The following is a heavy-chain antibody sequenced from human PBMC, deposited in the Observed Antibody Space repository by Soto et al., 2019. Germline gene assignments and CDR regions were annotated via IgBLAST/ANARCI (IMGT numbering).Heavy chain of an antibody. Sequence: PGGSLRLSCAASGFTFDDYAMHWVRQAPGKGLEWVSGISWNSGSIGYADSVKGRFTISRDNAKNSLYLQMNSLRAEDTALYYCAKSRYFEGMDVWGQGTTVTVS. CDR1: GFTFDDYA. D-gene: IGHD3-9*01. V-gene: IGHV3-9*01. CDR2: ISWNSGSI. J-gene: IGHJ6*02. CDR3: AKSRYFEGMDV.